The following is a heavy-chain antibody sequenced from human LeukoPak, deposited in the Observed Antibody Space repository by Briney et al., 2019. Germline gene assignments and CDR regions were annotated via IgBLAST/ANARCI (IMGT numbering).Heavy chain of an antibody. V-gene: IGHV5-51*01. D-gene: IGHD5-24*01. J-gene: IGHJ3*02. CDR3: ARGVEMATITDHDAFDI. Sequence: GESLKISCKGSGYSFTSYLIGWVRQMPGKGLEWMGIIYPGDSDTRYSPSFQGQVTISADKSISTAYLQWSSLKASDTAMYYCARGVEMATITDHDAFDIWGQGTMVTVSS. CDR1: GYSFTSYL. CDR2: IYPGDSDT.